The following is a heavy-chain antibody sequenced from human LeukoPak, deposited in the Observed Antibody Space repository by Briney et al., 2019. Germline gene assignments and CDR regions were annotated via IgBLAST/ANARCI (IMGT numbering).Heavy chain of an antibody. Sequence: SETLSLTCTVSGGSISSSSYYWGWIRQPPGKGLEWIGSIYYSGSTYYNPSLKSRVTISVAPSKNQFSLKLSSVTAADTAVYYCARQLNSWTTVTIFDYWGQGTLVTVSS. CDR1: GGSISSSSYY. CDR2: IYYSGST. V-gene: IGHV4-39*01. D-gene: IGHD4-17*01. CDR3: ARQLNSWTTVTIFDY. J-gene: IGHJ4*02.